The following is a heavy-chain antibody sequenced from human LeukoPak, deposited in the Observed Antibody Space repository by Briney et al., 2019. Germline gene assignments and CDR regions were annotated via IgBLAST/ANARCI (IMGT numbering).Heavy chain of an antibody. CDR3: AEGSAGMANDAFDI. D-gene: IGHD3-10*01. J-gene: IGHJ3*02. V-gene: IGHV1-69*13. Sequence: GASVKVSCKASGGTFSSYAISWVRQAPGQGLEWMGGIIPIFGTANYAQKFQGRVTITADESTRTAYMELSSLRSEDTAVYYCAEGSAGMANDAFDIWGQGTMVTVSS. CDR2: IIPIFGTA. CDR1: GGTFSSYA.